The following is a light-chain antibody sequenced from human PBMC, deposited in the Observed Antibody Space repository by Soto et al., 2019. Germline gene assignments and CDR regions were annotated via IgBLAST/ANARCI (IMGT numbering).Light chain of an antibody. CDR3: CSFTNSNTGV. CDR2: EVT. J-gene: IGLJ3*02. V-gene: IGLV2-14*01. CDR1: SSDLGKYNY. Sequence: QSVLTQPASVSGSPGQSITISCTGTSSDLGKYNYVSWFQQHPGKAPKLMIYEVTNRPSGVSSRFSGSKSGNTASLTVSGLQTDDEADYYCCSFTNSNTGVFGSGTKLTVL.